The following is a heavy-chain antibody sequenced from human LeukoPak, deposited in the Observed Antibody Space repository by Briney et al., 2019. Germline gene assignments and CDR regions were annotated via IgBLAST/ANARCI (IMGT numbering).Heavy chain of an antibody. CDR3: ATRWGYCSSTSCSS. Sequence: GGSLRLSCAASGFTFSSYSMNWVRQAPGKGLEWVSSISSSSSYIYYADSVKGRFTISRDKAKNSLYLQMNSLRAENTAVYYCATRWGYCSSTSCSSWGQGTLVTVSS. CDR1: GFTFSSYS. J-gene: IGHJ5*02. D-gene: IGHD2-2*01. CDR2: ISSSSSYI. V-gene: IGHV3-21*01.